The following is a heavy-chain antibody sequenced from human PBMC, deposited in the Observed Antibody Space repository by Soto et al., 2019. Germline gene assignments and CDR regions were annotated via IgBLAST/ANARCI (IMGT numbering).Heavy chain of an antibody. CDR1: GYTFTSYG. V-gene: IGHV1-18*01. CDR2: ISAYNGNT. CDR3: ARDTAAAGSLDY. J-gene: IGHJ4*02. D-gene: IGHD1-1*01. Sequence: QVQLVQSGAEVKKPGASVKVSCKASGYTFTSYGISWVRQAPGQGLEWMGWISAYNGNTNYAQKLQGRVTMTTDTSTSTADMEVRSLRSDGAAVDGWARDTAAAGSLDYWGQGTLVTVSS.